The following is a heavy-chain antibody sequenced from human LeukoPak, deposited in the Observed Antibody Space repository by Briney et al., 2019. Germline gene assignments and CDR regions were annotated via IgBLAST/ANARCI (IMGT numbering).Heavy chain of an antibody. V-gene: IGHV3-15*01. Sequence: PGGSLRLSCAVSGLTFSNAWMSWVRQALEKGLEWVGRIKSTTVDGTPEYAAPVKGRFTISRDDSKNTVYLQMNSLKTEDTAMYYCTTGPGNSGYWGQGTLVTVSS. J-gene: IGHJ4*02. CDR2: IKSTTVDGTP. CDR1: GLTFSNAW. CDR3: TTGPGNSGY. D-gene: IGHD4-23*01.